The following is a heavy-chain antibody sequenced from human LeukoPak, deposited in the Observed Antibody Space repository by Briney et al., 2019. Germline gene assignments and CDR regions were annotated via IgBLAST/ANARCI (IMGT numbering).Heavy chain of an antibody. D-gene: IGHD2-15*01. CDR2: IYPGDSDT. Sequence: GESLKISCKGSGYSFTSYWIGWVRQMPGKGLEWMGIIYPGDSDTRYSPSFQGQVTISADKSISTAYLQWSSLKASDTAMYYCAREYCSGGSCYQSTHYYMDVWGEGTTVTVSS. CDR3: AREYCSGGSCYQSTHYYMDV. CDR1: GYSFTSYW. V-gene: IGHV5-51*01. J-gene: IGHJ6*03.